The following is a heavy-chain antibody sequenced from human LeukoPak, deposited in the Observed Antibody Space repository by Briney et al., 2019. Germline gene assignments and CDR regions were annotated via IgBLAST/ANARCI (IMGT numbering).Heavy chain of an antibody. J-gene: IGHJ4*02. V-gene: IGHV3-23*01. Sequence: GGSLRLSCAASGFSFSSYAMSWVRQAPGKGLEWVSAISGSGGSTYYADSVKGRFTISRDNSKNTLYLQMNSLRAEDTAVYYCAKRRTREYYFDYWGQGTLVTVSS. CDR3: AKRRTREYYFDY. CDR1: GFSFSSYA. D-gene: IGHD3-10*01. CDR2: ISGSGGST.